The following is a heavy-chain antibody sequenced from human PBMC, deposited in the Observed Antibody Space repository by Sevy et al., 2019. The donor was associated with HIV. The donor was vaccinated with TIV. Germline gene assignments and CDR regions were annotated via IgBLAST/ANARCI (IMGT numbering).Heavy chain of an antibody. Sequence: GGSLRLSCAASGFTFSSYWMSWVRQARGKGLEWVANIKQDGSEKYYVDSVKGRFTISRDNAKNSLYLQMNSLRAEDTAVYYCARDRVYQYGSGSYTYYFDYWGQGTLVTVSS. CDR3: ARDRVYQYGSGSYTYYFDY. J-gene: IGHJ4*02. CDR2: IKQDGSEK. D-gene: IGHD3-10*01. CDR1: GFTFSSYW. V-gene: IGHV3-7*01.